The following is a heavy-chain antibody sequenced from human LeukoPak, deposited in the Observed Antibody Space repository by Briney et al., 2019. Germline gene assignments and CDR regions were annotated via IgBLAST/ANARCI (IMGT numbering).Heavy chain of an antibody. D-gene: IGHD6-19*01. CDR3: ARDLHSSGWYWFDT. J-gene: IGHJ5*02. Sequence: ASVKVSCKASGYTLTTYGLSWLRQAPGQGLEWMGWISAYSGNTNYAQKFQGRVTMTTDTSTSTAYMELWSLTSDDTALYYCARDLHSSGWYWFDTWGQGTLVTVSS. V-gene: IGHV1-18*01. CDR2: ISAYSGNT. CDR1: GYTLTTYG.